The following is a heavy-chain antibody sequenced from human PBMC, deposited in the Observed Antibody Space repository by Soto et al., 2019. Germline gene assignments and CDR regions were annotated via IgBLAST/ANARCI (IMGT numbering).Heavy chain of an antibody. CDR2: ISANGGIT. Sequence: EVQLLESGGGLVKPGGSLRLSCAASGFTFSKYAMSWVRLAPGKGLEWVSSISANGGITDYADSVKGRFTISRDNLQNSLSLQMDSLRGGGTALYFCAKDKYTDSVRKVWFCDYWGRGTLVTVSS. CDR1: GFTFSKYA. V-gene: IGHV3-23*01. CDR3: AKDKYTDSVRKVWFCDY. J-gene: IGHJ2*01. D-gene: IGHD3-10*01.